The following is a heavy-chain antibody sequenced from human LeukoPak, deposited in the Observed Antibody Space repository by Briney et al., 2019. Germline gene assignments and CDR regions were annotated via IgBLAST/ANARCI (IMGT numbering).Heavy chain of an antibody. CDR3: ARHLRGEQQLSGFDY. Sequence: KTSETLSLTCTVSGGSISSYSWSWIRQPPGRGLEWIGYIYNSGSTNYNPSLKSRVTISVDTSKNLFSLKLNSVTAADTAVYYCARHLRGEQQLSGFDYWGQGTPVTVSS. D-gene: IGHD6-13*01. CDR2: IYNSGST. J-gene: IGHJ4*02. V-gene: IGHV4-59*01. CDR1: GGSISSYS.